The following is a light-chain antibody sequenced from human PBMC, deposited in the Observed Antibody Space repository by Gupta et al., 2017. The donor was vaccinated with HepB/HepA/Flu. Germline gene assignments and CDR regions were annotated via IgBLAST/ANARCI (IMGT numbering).Light chain of an antibody. CDR1: SSNIGAGYD. CDR3: HYYDRSLTGSWV. Sequence: QSVLTQPPSVSAAPGQRVTISCTGSSSNIGAGYDVHWYQQVPGKAHQLRSEANNNRTSGVPDRFSGSTACTSDYLATHGLQAEDEGDEDGHYYDRSLTGSWVFGGGTKLTVL. J-gene: IGLJ3*02. V-gene: IGLV1-40*01. CDR2: ANN.